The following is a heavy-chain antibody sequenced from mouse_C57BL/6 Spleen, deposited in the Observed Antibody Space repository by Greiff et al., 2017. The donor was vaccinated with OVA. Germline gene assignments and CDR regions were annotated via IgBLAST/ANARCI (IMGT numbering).Heavy chain of an antibody. CDR2: IYPGNSDT. CDR3: TRSAYYYGSYWYFDV. Sequence: VQLQQSGTVLARPGASVKMSCKTSGYTFTSYWMHWVKQRPGQGLEWIGAIYPGNSDTSYNQKFKGKAKLTAVTSASTAYMELSSLTNEDSAVYYCTRSAYYYGSYWYFDVWGTGTTVTVSS. V-gene: IGHV1-5*01. J-gene: IGHJ1*03. D-gene: IGHD1-1*01. CDR1: GYTFTSYW.